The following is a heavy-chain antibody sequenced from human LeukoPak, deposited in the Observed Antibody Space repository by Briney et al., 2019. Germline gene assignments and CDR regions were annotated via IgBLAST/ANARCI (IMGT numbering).Heavy chain of an antibody. CDR3: ARGSPRWLQKLDY. CDR2: INHSGST. J-gene: IGHJ4*02. Sequence: PSETLSLTCAVYGGAFSGYYWSWIRQPPGKGLEWIGEINHSGSTTYNPSLKSRVTISVDTSKNQFSLKLSSVTAADTAVYYCARGSPRWLQKLDYWGQGTLVTVSS. D-gene: IGHD5-24*01. CDR1: GGAFSGYY. V-gene: IGHV4-34*01.